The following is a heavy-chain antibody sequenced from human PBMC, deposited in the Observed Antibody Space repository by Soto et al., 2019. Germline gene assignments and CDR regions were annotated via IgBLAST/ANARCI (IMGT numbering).Heavy chain of an antibody. V-gene: IGHV3-30-3*01. CDR1: GFTFSSYA. J-gene: IGHJ3*02. CDR2: ISYDGSNK. D-gene: IGHD3-22*01. Sequence: HPGGSLRLSCAASGFTFSSYAMHWVRQAPGKGLEWVAVISYDGSNKYYADSVKGRFTISRDNSKNTLYLQMNSLRAEDTAVYYCARPIVVVINHDAFDIWGQGTMVTVSS. CDR3: ARPIVVVINHDAFDI.